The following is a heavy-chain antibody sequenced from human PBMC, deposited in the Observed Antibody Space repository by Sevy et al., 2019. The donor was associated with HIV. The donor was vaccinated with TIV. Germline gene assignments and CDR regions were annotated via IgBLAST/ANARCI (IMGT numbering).Heavy chain of an antibody. D-gene: IGHD3-9*01. J-gene: IGHJ6*03. CDR1: GGSISSYY. V-gene: IGHV4-59*01. CDR2: IYYSGST. Sequence: SETLSLTCTVSGGSISSYYWSWIRQLPGKGLEWIGYIYYSGSTNYNPSLKSRVTISVDTSKNQFSLKLSSVTAADTAVYYCARVTGYYYYYMDVWGKGTTVTVSS. CDR3: ARVTGYYYYYMDV.